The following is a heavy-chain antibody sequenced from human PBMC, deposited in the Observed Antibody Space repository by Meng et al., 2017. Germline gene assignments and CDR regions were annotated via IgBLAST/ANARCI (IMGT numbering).Heavy chain of an antibody. Sequence: SSVTVSCQASGGTFSSYAISWVRQAPGQGLEWMGGIIPIFGTANDAQMFQGRDTITADESTRIAYMEVSSLRSEDTAVYYCARVGMDFWSGPNYYWGQGTLVTVSS. CDR2: IIPIFGTA. D-gene: IGHD3-3*01. CDR1: GGTFSSYA. V-gene: IGHV1-69*13. CDR3: ARVGMDFWSGPNYY. J-gene: IGHJ4*02.